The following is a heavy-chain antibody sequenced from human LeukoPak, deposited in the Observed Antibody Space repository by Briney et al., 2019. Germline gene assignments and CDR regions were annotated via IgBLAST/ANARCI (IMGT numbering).Heavy chain of an antibody. D-gene: IGHD2-21*01. CDR1: GYTFTSYD. J-gene: IGHJ5*02. V-gene: IGHV1-8*01. CDR2: MNPNSGNT. CDR3: ARDLGTYCGGDCYSGLGWFDP. Sequence: GASVKVSCKASGYTFTSYDINWVRQATGQGLEWMGWMNPNSGNTGYAQKFQGRVTMTRNTSISTAYMELSSLRSEDTAVYYCARDLGTYCGGDCYSGLGWFDPWGQGTLVTVSS.